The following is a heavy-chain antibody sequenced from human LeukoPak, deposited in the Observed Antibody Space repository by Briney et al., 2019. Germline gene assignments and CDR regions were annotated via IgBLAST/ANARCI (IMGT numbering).Heavy chain of an antibody. CDR1: GFSLSTSGVG. V-gene: IGHV2-5*02. CDR2: IYWDDDK. CDR3: AHRLDDGGGSDDAFDI. D-gene: IGHD4/OR15-4a*01. J-gene: IGHJ3*02. Sequence: ASGPTLVKPTQTLTLTCTFSGFSLSTSGVGVGWIRQPPGKALEWLALIYWDDDKRYSPSLKSRLTITQDTSKNQVVLTMTNMDPVDTATYYCAHRLDDGGGSDDAFDIWGQGTMVTVSS.